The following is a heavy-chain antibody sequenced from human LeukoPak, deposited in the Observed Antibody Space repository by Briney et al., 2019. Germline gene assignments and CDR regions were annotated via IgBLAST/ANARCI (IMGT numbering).Heavy chain of an antibody. V-gene: IGHV3-7*01. Sequence: QAGRSLRLSCAASGFTFSRYWISWVRQAPGQGLEWVANIRQGGSEKYHVDSVKGRFTISRDDAKNSLYLQMNSLRAEDTALYYCATMGLDPAPYYFDYWGQGTLVTVSS. D-gene: IGHD3/OR15-3a*01. CDR2: IRQGGSEK. J-gene: IGHJ4*02. CDR3: ATMGLDPAPYYFDY. CDR1: GFTFSRYW.